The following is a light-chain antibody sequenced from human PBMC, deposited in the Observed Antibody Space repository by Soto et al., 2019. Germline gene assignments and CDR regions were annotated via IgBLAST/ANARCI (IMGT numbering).Light chain of an antibody. CDR2: KDD. V-gene: IGLV6-57*02. CDR1: SGSIASNY. Sequence: NFMLTQPHSVSEFPGKTVTISCTGSSGSIASNYVQWYQQRPGSAPTTVIYKDDQRPSGVPDRFSGSIDSSSNSASLTISGLKTEDGADYYCQSYDSSNHVVFGGGTKLTVL. CDR3: QSYDSSNHVV. J-gene: IGLJ2*01.